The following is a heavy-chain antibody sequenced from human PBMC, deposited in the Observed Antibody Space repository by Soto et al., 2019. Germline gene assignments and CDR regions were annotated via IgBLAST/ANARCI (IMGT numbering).Heavy chain of an antibody. CDR3: ARGRGKFDYYYYGMDV. D-gene: IGHD1-1*01. CDR2: MNPNSGNT. J-gene: IGHJ6*02. CDR1: GYTFTSYD. V-gene: IGHV1-8*01. Sequence: ASVKVSCKASGYTFTSYDINWVRQATGQGLEWMGWMNPNSGNTGYAQKFQGRVTMTRNTSISTAYMELSSLRSEDTAVYYCARGRGKFDYYYYGMDVWGQGTTVTVS.